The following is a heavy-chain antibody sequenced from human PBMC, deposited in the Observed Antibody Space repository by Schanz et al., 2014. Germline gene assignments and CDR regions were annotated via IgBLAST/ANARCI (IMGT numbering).Heavy chain of an antibody. Sequence: QVLQVQSGSESKKPGTSVKVSCKASGYTFNNYTYVMIWVRQAPGQGLEWMGWISPYNGNTNYAQKLQGRVTMTADTSTSTAYMDLRSLRSDDTAVYYCARDHQWLARYYMDVWGKGTTVAVSS. CDR2: ISPYNGNT. CDR1: GYTFNNYTYV. J-gene: IGHJ6*03. V-gene: IGHV1-18*01. CDR3: ARDHQWLARYYMDV. D-gene: IGHD6-19*01.